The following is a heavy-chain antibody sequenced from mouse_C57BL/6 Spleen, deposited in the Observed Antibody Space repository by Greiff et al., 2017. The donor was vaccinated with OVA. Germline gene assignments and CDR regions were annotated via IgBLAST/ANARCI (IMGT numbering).Heavy chain of an antibody. CDR2: INPSTGGT. CDR3: ARDPYGNYEGYAMDY. V-gene: IGHV1-42*01. J-gene: IGHJ4*01. CDR1: GYSFTGYY. Sequence: DVQLQESGPELVKPGASVKISCKASGYSFTGYYMNWVKQSPEKSLEWIGEINPSTGGTTYNQKFKAKATLTVDKSSSTAYMQLKSLTSEDSAVYYGARDPYGNYEGYAMDYWGQGTSVTVSS. D-gene: IGHD2-1*01.